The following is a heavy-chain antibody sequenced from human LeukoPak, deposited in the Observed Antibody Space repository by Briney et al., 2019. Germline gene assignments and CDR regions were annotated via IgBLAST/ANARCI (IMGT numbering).Heavy chain of an antibody. CDR1: GYTFTGYY. V-gene: IGHV1-2*04. Sequence: ASVKVSCKASGYTFTGYYMHWVRQAPGQGLEWMGWINPNSGSTNYAQKFQGWVTMTRDTSISTAYMELSRLRSDDTAVYYCARVAAAGTVGFDPWGQGTLITVSS. CDR2: INPNSGST. D-gene: IGHD6-13*01. CDR3: ARVAAAGTVGFDP. J-gene: IGHJ5*02.